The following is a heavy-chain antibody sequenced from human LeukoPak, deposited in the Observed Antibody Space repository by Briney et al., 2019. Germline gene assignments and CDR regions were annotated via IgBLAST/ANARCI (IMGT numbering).Heavy chain of an antibody. V-gene: IGHV3-66*01. D-gene: IGHD4-17*01. J-gene: IGHJ4*02. CDR2: IYSGGTT. CDR3: ASKLTSGY. Sequence: PGRSLRLSCVVSGFTVTSNYMSWVRQAPGKGLEWVSVIYSGGTTNYADSVKGRFTVYRDNSKNTLHLQMNTLRAEDTAVYYCASKLTSGYWGQGNLVTVSS. CDR1: GFTVTSNY.